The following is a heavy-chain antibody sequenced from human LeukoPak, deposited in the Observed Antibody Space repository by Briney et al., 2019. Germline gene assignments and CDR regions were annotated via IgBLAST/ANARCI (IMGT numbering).Heavy chain of an antibody. V-gene: IGHV3-30*14. J-gene: IGHJ4*02. CDR2: ISYDGRQK. CDR3: TRVYLERLTAGYFDH. CDR1: GFTFSTYA. Sequence: GGSLRLSCAASGFTFSTYAMHWVCQAPGKGLEWVAVISYDGRQKYYADSVKGRFTISGDNSKNTLFLQMNSLRDEDTAVYYCTRVYLERLTAGYFDHWGQGTLVTVSP. D-gene: IGHD2-8*01.